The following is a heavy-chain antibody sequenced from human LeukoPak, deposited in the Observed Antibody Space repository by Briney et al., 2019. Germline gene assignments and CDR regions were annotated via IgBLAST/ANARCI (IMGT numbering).Heavy chain of an antibody. Sequence: PSETLSLTCTVSGGSISSYYWSWIRQPPGKGLEWIGYIYYSGSTNYNPSLKSRVAISLDTSKNQFSLKLSSVTAADTAVYYCARETRSGGSLLRGNWFDPWGQGTLVTVSS. CDR1: GGSISSYY. CDR3: ARETRSGGSLLRGNWFDP. V-gene: IGHV4-59*12. D-gene: IGHD2-15*01. CDR2: IYYSGST. J-gene: IGHJ5*02.